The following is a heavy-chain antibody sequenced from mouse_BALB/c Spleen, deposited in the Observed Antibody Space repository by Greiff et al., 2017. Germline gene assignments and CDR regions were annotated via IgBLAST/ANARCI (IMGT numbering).Heavy chain of an antibody. J-gene: IGHJ4*01. Sequence: VQLQQSGAELVRPGASVKLSCKASGYTFTSYWINWVKQRPGQGLEWIGNIYPSDSYTNYNQKFKDKATLTVDKSSSTAYMQLSSPTSEDSAVYYCTRSARGYAMDYWGQGTSVTVSS. CDR1: GYTFTSYW. V-gene: IGHV1-69*02. CDR3: TRSARGYAMDY. CDR2: IYPSDSYT.